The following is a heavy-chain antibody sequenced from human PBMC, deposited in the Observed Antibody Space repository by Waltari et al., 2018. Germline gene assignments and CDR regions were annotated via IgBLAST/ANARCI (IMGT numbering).Heavy chain of an antibody. CDR2: ISGSGGST. V-gene: IGHV3-23*01. CDR1: GFTFSSYA. CDR3: AKEAYYDFWSGYYNFDY. D-gene: IGHD3-3*01. Sequence: EVQLLESGGGLVQPGGSLRLSCAASGFTFSSYAMSWVRQAPGKGLEWVSAISGSGGSTYYADSVKGRFTISRDNSKNTLYLQMNSLRAEDTAVYYCAKEAYYDFWSGYYNFDYWGQGTLVTVSS. J-gene: IGHJ4*02.